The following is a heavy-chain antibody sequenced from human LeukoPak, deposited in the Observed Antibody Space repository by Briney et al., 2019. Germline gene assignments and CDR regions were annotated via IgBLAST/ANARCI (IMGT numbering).Heavy chain of an antibody. D-gene: IGHD4-23*01. J-gene: IGHJ3*02. CDR1: GFTVSSNY. V-gene: IGHV3-53*01. Sequence: GGSPRLSCAASGFTVSSNYMSWVRQAPGKGLEWVSVIYSGGSTYYADSVKGRFTISRDNSKNTLYLQMNSLRAEDTAVYYCARDSMVVTGGAFDIWGQGTMVIVSS. CDR2: IYSGGST. CDR3: ARDSMVVTGGAFDI.